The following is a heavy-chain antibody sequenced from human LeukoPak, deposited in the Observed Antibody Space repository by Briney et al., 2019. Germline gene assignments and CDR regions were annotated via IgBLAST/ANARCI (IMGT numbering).Heavy chain of an antibody. J-gene: IGHJ5*02. V-gene: IGHV4-39*01. Sequence: SETLSLTCTVSGGSISSSSYYWGWIRQPPGKGLEWIGSIYYSGSTYYNPSLKSRVTISVDTSKNQFSLKLSSVTAADTAVYYCASGPDYCSGGSCSYNWFDPWGQGTLVTVSS. D-gene: IGHD2-15*01. CDR2: IYYSGST. CDR1: GGSISSSSYY. CDR3: ASGPDYCSGGSCSYNWFDP.